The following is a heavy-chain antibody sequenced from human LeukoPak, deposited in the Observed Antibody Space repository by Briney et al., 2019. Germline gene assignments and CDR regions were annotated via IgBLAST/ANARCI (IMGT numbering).Heavy chain of an antibody. Sequence: GGSLRLSCAASGFTVSSNYMSWVRQAPGKGLEWVSAISGSGGSTYYADSVKGRFTISRDNSKNTLYLQMNSLRAEDTAVYYCAKEEKGSSFDYWGQGTLVTVSS. V-gene: IGHV3-23*01. CDR2: ISGSGGST. D-gene: IGHD6-13*01. CDR3: AKEEKGSSFDY. CDR1: GFTVSSNY. J-gene: IGHJ4*02.